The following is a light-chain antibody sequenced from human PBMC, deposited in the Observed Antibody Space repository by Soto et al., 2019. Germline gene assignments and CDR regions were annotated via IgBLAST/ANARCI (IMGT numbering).Light chain of an antibody. CDR1: QSVSSY. CDR3: QQRSNWPT. V-gene: IGKV3-11*01. Sequence: IVLTQSPATLSLSPGERATLSCRASQSVSSYLAWYQQKPGQAPRLLIYDASNRATGIPARFSGSGSGTDFTLTISSLEPEDFAVYYSQQRSNWPTFGQGTRLEI. CDR2: DAS. J-gene: IGKJ5*01.